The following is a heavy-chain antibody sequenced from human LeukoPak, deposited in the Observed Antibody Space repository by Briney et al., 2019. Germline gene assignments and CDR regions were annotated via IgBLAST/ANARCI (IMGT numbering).Heavy chain of an antibody. D-gene: IGHD1-1*01. V-gene: IGHV3-30*02. CDR3: AKPSANCVDY. CDR1: GFSFSDNA. CDR2: IRFDGTTT. J-gene: IGHJ4*02. Sequence: GGSLRLSCGASGFSFSDNAMHWVRQAPDKGLEWVAFIRFDGTTTDYTDSVKGRFTISRDNSKNTLFLQMNSLRPEDTGVYFCAKPSANCVDYWGQGTLVTVSS.